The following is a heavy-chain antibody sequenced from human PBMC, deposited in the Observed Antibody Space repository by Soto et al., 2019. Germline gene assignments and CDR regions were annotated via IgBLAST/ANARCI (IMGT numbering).Heavy chain of an antibody. V-gene: IGHV3-30-3*01. CDR2: ISYDGSNK. J-gene: IGHJ6*02. D-gene: IGHD2-2*02. CDR1: GFTFSSYA. CDR3: AREVIPAAIRVYYYYSGMDV. Sequence: GGSLRLSCAASGFTFSSYAMHWVRQAPGKGLEWVAVISYDGSNKYYADSVKGRFTISIDNSKNTLYLQMNSLRAEDKAVYYCAREVIPAAIRVYYYYSGMDVWGQGTTVTVSS.